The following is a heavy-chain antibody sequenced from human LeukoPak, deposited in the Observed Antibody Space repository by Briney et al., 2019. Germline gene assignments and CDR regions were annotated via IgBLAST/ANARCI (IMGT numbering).Heavy chain of an antibody. D-gene: IGHD3-10*01. CDR3: VGELLPYYGMDV. J-gene: IGHJ6*02. CDR1: GFTFSSDG. CDR2: ISYDGSNK. Sequence: GGSVRLSCAASGFTFSSDGMHWVRQAPGKGLEWVAVISYDGSNKYYADSVKGRFTISRDNSKNTLYLQMNSVRAEDTAVYYSVGELLPYYGMDVWGQGTTVTVSS. V-gene: IGHV3-30*03.